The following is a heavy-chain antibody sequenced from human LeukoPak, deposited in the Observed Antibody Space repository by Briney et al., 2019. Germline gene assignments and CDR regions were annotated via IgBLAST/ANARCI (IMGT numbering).Heavy chain of an antibody. Sequence: GGSLRLSCAASGFTFSSYEMNWVRQAPGKGLEWVSYISGSGSTIYYADSVKGRFTISRDNSKNTLYLQMFSLRPEDTAVYFCAKDLILWGQGTVVTVSS. V-gene: IGHV3-48*03. CDR3: AKDLIL. J-gene: IGHJ3*01. CDR1: GFTFSSYE. CDR2: ISGSGSTI.